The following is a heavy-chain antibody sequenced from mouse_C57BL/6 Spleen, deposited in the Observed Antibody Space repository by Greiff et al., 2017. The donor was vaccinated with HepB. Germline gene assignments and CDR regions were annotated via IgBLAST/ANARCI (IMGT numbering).Heavy chain of an antibody. CDR1: GYTFTDYN. CDR2: INPNNGGT. D-gene: IGHD2-3*01. J-gene: IGHJ1*03. CDR3: ARSPYDYRYFDV. V-gene: IGHV1-22*01. Sequence: VQLQQSGPELVKPGASVKMSCKASGYTFTDYNMHWVKQSHGKSLEWIGYINPNNGGTSYNQKFKGKATLTVNKSSSTAYMELRSLTSEDSAVYYCARSPYDYRYFDVWGTGTTVTVSS.